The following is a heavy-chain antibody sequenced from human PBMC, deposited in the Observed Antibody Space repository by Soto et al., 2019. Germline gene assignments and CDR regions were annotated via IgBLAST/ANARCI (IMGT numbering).Heavy chain of an antibody. V-gene: IGHV1-69*13. J-gene: IGHJ6*02. D-gene: IGHD2-8*01. Sequence: VKVSCKASGGTFSSYAISWVRQAPGQGLEWMGGIIPIFGTANYAQKFQGRVTITADKSTSTAYMELSSLRSEDTAVYYCARTEGRPDIVLMVYAVPYYYYGMDVWGQGTTVTVSS. CDR3: ARTEGRPDIVLMVYAVPYYYYGMDV. CDR1: GGTFSSYA. CDR2: IIPIFGTA.